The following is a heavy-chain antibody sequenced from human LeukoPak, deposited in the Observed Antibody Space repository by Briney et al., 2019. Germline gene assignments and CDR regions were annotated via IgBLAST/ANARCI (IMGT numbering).Heavy chain of an antibody. D-gene: IGHD3-3*01. CDR1: GLTFSDHW. CDR2: INQGGSGQ. Sequence: GGSLRLSCAASGLTFSDHWMGWVRQAPGKGLEWVANINQGGSGQFYVDSVKGRFIISRDNTENSLYLQMNSLRAEDTALYYCAATSAWRIDFWGQGTLVTVSS. J-gene: IGHJ4*02. V-gene: IGHV3-7*02. CDR3: AATSAWRIDF.